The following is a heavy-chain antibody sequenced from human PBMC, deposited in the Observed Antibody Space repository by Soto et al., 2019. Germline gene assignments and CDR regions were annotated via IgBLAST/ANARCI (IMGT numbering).Heavy chain of an antibody. Sequence: ASVKVSCKSSGYSFSNYNFCWVRQAPGQGLEWLGWISGYNGNTKYAPKLQGRVTLTTDSFTSTAYMELRSLRSDDTAIYYCARDKVWGGFDIWGQGTMVTVSS. CDR1: GYSFSNYN. D-gene: IGHD3-16*01. CDR2: ISGYNGNT. J-gene: IGHJ3*02. V-gene: IGHV1-18*01. CDR3: ARDKVWGGFDI.